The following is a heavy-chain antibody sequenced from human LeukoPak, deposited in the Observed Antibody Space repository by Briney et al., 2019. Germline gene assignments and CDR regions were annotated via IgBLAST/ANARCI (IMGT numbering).Heavy chain of an antibody. J-gene: IGHJ4*02. D-gene: IGHD2-15*01. CDR2: INPSGGST. V-gene: IGHV1-46*01. CDR3: ARELGYSPRGATTRDGDY. CDR1: GYTFTSYY. Sequence: ASVKVSCKASGYTFTSYYMHWVRQAPGQGLEWMGIINPSGGSTSYAQKFQGRVTMTRDTSTSTVYMELSSLRSEDTAVYYCARELGYSPRGATTRDGDYWGQGTLVTVSS.